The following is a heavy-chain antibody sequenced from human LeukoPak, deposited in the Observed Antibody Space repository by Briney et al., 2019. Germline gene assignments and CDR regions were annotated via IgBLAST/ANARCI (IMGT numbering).Heavy chain of an antibody. CDR2: IGGSGGST. Sequence: GGSLRLSCAASGFTFSSYAMSWVRQAPGKGLEWVSAIGGSGGSTYYADSVKGRFTISRDNSKNTLYLQMNSLRAEDTAVYYCAKPNWDYDFWSGYYTSFDYWGQGTLDTVSS. CDR3: AKPNWDYDFWSGYYTSFDY. J-gene: IGHJ4*02. D-gene: IGHD3-3*01. V-gene: IGHV3-23*01. CDR1: GFTFSSYA.